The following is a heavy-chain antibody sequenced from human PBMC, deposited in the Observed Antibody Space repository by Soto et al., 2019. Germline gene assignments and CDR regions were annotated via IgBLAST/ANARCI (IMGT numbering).Heavy chain of an antibody. V-gene: IGHV4-30-2*01. Sequence: QLQLQESGSGLVKPSQTLSLTCAVSGGSISSGGYSWSWIRQPPGKGLEWIGYIYHSGSTYYNPSLKSRVTIPVDRSKTQFPLKLGSVPAADTPVYYCAAGGGLPRYSWGQGTLVTVSS. CDR2: IYHSGST. J-gene: IGHJ4*02. CDR1: GGSISSGGYS. CDR3: AAGGGLPRYS. D-gene: IGHD2-2*01.